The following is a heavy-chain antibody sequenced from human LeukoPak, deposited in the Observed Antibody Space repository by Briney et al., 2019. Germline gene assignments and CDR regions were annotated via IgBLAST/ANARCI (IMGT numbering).Heavy chain of an antibody. CDR3: ARHKRDYYDSSGLDAFDI. CDR2: INADSSTI. V-gene: IGHV3-48*04. CDR1: GFTFSSYS. Sequence: GGSLRLSCAASGFTFSSYSMNWVRQAPGKGLEWVSYINADSSTIYYADSVKGRFTISRDNAKNSLYLQMNSLRAEDTAVYYCARHKRDYYDSSGLDAFDIWGQGTMVTVSS. D-gene: IGHD3-22*01. J-gene: IGHJ3*02.